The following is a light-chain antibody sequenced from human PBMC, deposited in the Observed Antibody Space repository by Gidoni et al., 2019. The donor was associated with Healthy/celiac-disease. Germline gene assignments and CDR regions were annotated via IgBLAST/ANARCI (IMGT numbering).Light chain of an antibody. CDR1: QSISSY. J-gene: IGKJ2*01. Sequence: IHMPQSPSSLSASVGDRVTITCRASQSISSYLNWYQQKPGKAPKLLIYAASSLQSGVPSRFSGSGSGTDFTLTISSLQPEDFATYYCQQSYSTPRTFGQGTKLEIK. CDR2: AAS. V-gene: IGKV1-39*01. CDR3: QQSYSTPRT.